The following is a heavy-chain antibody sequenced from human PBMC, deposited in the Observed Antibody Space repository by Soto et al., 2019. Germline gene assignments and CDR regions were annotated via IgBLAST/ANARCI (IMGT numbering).Heavy chain of an antibody. J-gene: IGHJ3*02. V-gene: IGHV4-4*07. D-gene: IGHD6-19*01. CDR3: ARSSGWYEADAFDM. CDR2: IYGTGTT. CDR1: GDSISGHY. Sequence: QVHLQESGPGLVKPSETLSLTCAVSGDSISGHYWTWLRQSAGKGLEYIGRIYGTGTTDYNPSLESRVSMSVDTSRNQLYLRLTSVTAADTAMYFCARSSGWYEADAFDMWGQGTMVTVSA.